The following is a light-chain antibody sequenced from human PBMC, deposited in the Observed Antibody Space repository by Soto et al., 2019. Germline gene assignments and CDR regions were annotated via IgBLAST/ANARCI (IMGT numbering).Light chain of an antibody. CDR2: DAS. CDR1: QSVNSN. Sequence: EIVMTQSPSTLSVSPGERASLSCRASQSVNSNLAWYQQKPGQAPRLLIYDASTRPTGVPARFSGSGSGTEFTLTISSLQSEDFAVYYCQQYHNWLTFGGGTKVDIK. J-gene: IGKJ4*01. V-gene: IGKV3-15*01. CDR3: QQYHNWLT.